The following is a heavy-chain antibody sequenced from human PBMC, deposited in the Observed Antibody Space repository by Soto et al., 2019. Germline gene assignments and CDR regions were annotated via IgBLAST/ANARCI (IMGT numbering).Heavy chain of an antibody. CDR1: GYTFTSYG. CDR2: ISAYNGNT. D-gene: IGHD3-3*01. CDR3: ARGPDYDFWSGYQYEKFDY. J-gene: IGHJ4*02. V-gene: IGHV1-18*01. Sequence: QVQLVQSGAEVKKPGASVKVSCKASGYTFTSYGISWVRQAPGQGLEWMGWISAYNGNTNYAQKLQGRVTMTTDTSTSTAYMELRSLGSDDTAVYYCARGPDYDFWSGYQYEKFDYWGQGTLVTVSS.